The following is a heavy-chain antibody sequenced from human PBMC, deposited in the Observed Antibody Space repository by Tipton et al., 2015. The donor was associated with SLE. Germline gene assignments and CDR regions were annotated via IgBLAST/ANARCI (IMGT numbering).Heavy chain of an antibody. V-gene: IGHV4-31*03. CDR1: GGSISSGGYY. CDR2: TYYSGST. D-gene: IGHD3-16*02. J-gene: IGHJ4*02. CDR3: GRGRYDYIWGSYRSCFDY. Sequence: TLSLTCNVSGGSISSGGYYWSWIRQHPGKGLEWIGYTYYSGSTNYNPSLKSRVTISVDTSKNQFSLKLSSVTAADTAVYYCGRGRYDYIWGSYRSCFDYWGQGTLVTVSS.